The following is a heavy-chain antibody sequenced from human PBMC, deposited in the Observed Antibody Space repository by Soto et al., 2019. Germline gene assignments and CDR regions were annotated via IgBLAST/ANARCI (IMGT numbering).Heavy chain of an antibody. CDR2: ISAYNGNT. CDR3: ARDHPLGTYCSSTSCPSDGLDY. V-gene: IGHV1-18*01. D-gene: IGHD2-2*01. Sequence: QVQLVQSGAEVKKPGASVKVSCKASGYTFTSYGISWVRQAPGQGLEWMEWISAYNGNTNYAQKLQGRVTMTTDTSTSTAYMELRSLRSDDTAVYYCARDHPLGTYCSSTSCPSDGLDYWGQGTLVTVSS. CDR1: GYTFTSYG. J-gene: IGHJ4*02.